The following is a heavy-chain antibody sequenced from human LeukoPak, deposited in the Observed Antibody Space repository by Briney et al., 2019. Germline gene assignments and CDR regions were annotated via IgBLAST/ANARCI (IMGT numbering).Heavy chain of an antibody. CDR1: GITFADYA. CDR3: AKGFSVLASNHYYYYYGMDV. D-gene: IGHD3-3*01. J-gene: IGHJ6*02. V-gene: IGHV3-43*02. CDR2: ISGDGGST. Sequence: GGSLRLSCAASGITFADYAMHWVRQAPGKGLEWVSLISGDGGSTYYADSVKGRFTISRDNSKNSLYLQMNSLRNEDTALYYCAKGFSVLASNHYYYYYGMDVWGQGTTVTVSS.